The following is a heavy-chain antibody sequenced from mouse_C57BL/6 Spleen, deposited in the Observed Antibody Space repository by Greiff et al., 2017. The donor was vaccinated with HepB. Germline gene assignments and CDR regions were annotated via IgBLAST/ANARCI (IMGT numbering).Heavy chain of an antibody. Sequence: EVQLQQSGPELVKPGASVKISCKASGYTFTDYYMNWVKQSHGKSLEWIGDINPNNGGTSYNQKFKGKATLTVDKSSSTAYMELRSLTSEDSAVYDCARARLYYGSSYWYFDVWGTGTTVTVSS. J-gene: IGHJ1*03. CDR2: INPNNGGT. V-gene: IGHV1-26*01. CDR3: ARARLYYGSSYWYFDV. D-gene: IGHD1-1*01. CDR1: GYTFTDYY.